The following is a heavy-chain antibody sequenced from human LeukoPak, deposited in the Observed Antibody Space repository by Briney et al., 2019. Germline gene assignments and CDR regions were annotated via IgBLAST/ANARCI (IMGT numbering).Heavy chain of an antibody. V-gene: IGHV4-59*01. CDR1: GGSISSYY. Sequence: SETLSLTCTVSGGSISSYYWSWIRQPPGKGLEWIGYIYYSGSTNYNPSLKSRVTISVDTSKNQFSLKLSSVTAADTAVYYCAREKEGSFDYWGQGTLVTVSS. CDR2: IYYSGST. CDR3: AREKEGSFDY. J-gene: IGHJ4*02.